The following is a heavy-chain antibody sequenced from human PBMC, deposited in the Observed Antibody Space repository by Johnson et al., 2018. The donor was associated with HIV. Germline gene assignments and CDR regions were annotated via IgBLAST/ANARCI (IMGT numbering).Heavy chain of an antibody. V-gene: IGHV3-30*02. CDR1: GFIFNTFG. D-gene: IGHD5-12*01. CDR2: IRYDGSIQ. Sequence: QVQLVESGGGLVQPGRSLRLSCAASGFIFNTFGMHWVRQAPGKGLEWVAFIRYDGSIQYYADSVQGRFTISRDNSKNTLYLQMHSLRLEDTAVYYCAKVRWLRLDNEAFDSWGQGTMVTVS. CDR3: AKVRWLRLDNEAFDS. J-gene: IGHJ3*02.